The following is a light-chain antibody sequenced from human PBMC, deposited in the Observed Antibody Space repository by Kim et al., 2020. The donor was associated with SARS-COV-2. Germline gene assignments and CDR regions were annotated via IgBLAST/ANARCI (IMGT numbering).Light chain of an antibody. Sequence: VCPGERVTLSCRASQSVVSSLAWYQQKRGQAPRLLIYGASTRAADIPARFSGSGFGTAFTLTISSLQSEDFAVYYCLQYNNWPRTFGQGTKVDIK. CDR3: LQYNNWPRT. J-gene: IGKJ1*01. CDR2: GAS. CDR1: QSVVSS. V-gene: IGKV3-15*01.